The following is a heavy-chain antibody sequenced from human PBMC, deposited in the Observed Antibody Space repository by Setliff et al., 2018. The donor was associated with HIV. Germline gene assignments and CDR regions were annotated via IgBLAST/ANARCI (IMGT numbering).Heavy chain of an antibody. Sequence: LSLTCTVSDDSITTHYWSWIRQPPGKGLEWIGYIYSGGSSNYNPSLKSRSSVSMDMSRKQFSLKLTSVTAADTAIYYCARDSEHPTGYFDSWGRGILVT. CDR1: DDSITTHY. CDR3: ARDSEHPTGYFDS. V-gene: IGHV4-59*11. D-gene: IGHD1-1*01. CDR2: IYSGGSS. J-gene: IGHJ4*02.